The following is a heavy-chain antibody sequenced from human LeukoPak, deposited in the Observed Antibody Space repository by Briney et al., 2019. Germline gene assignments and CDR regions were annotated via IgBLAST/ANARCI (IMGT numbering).Heavy chain of an antibody. CDR3: ARSKDLRLDDIYY. V-gene: IGHV1-8*01. J-gene: IGHJ4*02. CDR2: MNPNSGNT. CDR1: GYSFTTYD. D-gene: IGHD3-9*01. Sequence: ASVKVSCKASGYSFTTYDINWVRQATGQGLEWMGWMNPNSGNTGYAQRFQGRVTMTRDTSISTAYMELNSLTSEDTAVYYCARSKDLRLDDIYYWGQGTLVTVSS.